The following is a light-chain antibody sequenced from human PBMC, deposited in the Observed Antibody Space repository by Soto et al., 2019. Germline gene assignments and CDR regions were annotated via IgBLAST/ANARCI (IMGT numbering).Light chain of an antibody. CDR2: AAS. J-gene: IGKJ4*01. CDR3: QQADSFPLT. Sequence: DIQMTQSPSSVSASIGDRVTISCRASQSIYKWLVWYQQKPGKAPTLLIYAASSLQSGVPSRFSGSGYGTDFTLTISSLQPEDSATSYCQQADSFPLTFGGGTKVEI. V-gene: IGKV1-12*01. CDR1: QSIYKW.